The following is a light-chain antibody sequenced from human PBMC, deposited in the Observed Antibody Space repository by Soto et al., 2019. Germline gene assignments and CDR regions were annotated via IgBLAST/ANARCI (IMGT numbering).Light chain of an antibody. J-gene: IGKJ1*01. V-gene: IGKV4-1*01. Sequence: DIVMTQSPDSLAVSLGERATINCKSSQSVLYSSNNRNYLAWYQQKPGQPPKLLIYWASTRESGVPDRFSGSGSGTDFTLTISSLRAEDVAVYFCQQYYSSPWTFGQGTKVDI. CDR3: QQYYSSPWT. CDR2: WAS. CDR1: QSVLYSSNNRNY.